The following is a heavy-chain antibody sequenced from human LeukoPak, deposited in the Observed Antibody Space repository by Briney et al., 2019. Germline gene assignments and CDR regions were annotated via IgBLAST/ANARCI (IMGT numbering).Heavy chain of an antibody. CDR3: ARASPKIVATSPFGY. CDR1: GFTFSSYW. J-gene: IGHJ4*02. Sequence: PGGSLRLSCAASGFTFSSYWMSWVRQAPGKELEWVANIKQDGSEEYYVDSVKGRFTISRDNSKNTLYLQMNSLRAEDTAVYYCARASPKIVATSPFGYWGQGTLVTVSS. D-gene: IGHD5-12*01. CDR2: IKQDGSEE. V-gene: IGHV3-7*01.